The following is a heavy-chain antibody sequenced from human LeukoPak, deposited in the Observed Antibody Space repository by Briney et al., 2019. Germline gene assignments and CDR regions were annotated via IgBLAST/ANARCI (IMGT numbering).Heavy chain of an antibody. CDR2: IDRDGRVQ. CDR1: GFTTHYW. Sequence: GGSLRLSCTASGFTTHYWLDWVRQSPGKGLEWVANIDRDGRVQQYVGSGEGRFNISRDSAKNSLALQMHSLRAEGTAASYCXGGXXXXXXXXXXXXXDVWGKGTTVTVSS. CDR3: XGGXXXXXXXXXXXXXDV. V-gene: IGHV3-7*01. J-gene: IGHJ6*04.